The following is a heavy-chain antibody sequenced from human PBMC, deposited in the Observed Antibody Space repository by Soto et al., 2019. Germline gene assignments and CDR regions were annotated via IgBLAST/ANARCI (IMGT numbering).Heavy chain of an antibody. CDR2: ISDVAGAT. V-gene: IGHV3-23*01. D-gene: IGHD4-17*01. CDR3: VKGSRPNARRTGGDYAHS. J-gene: IGHJ4*02. CDR1: GFWFRNYA. Sequence: EVQLLESGGGLVQPGGSLRLSCEVSGFWFRNYAMTWVRQAPGKGLEWVSSISDVAGATYSADSVQGRLTISRDESKNKQYMKIDNLRVENTAVYVWVKGSRPNARRTGGDYAHSWGPGTPGTVSS.